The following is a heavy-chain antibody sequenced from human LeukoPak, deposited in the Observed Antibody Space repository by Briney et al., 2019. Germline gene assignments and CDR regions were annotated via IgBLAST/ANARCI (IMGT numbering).Heavy chain of an antibody. CDR3: ARGAGQQQLYFDY. CDR2: INPNSGGT. D-gene: IGHD6-13*01. J-gene: IGHJ4*02. CDR1: GYTFTGYY. V-gene: IGHV1-2*02. Sequence: ASVKVSCKASGYTFTGYYMHWVRQAPGQGLKWMGWINPNSGGTNYAQKFQGRVTMTRDTSISTAYMELSRLRSDDTAVYYCARGAGQQQLYFDYWGQGTLVTVSS.